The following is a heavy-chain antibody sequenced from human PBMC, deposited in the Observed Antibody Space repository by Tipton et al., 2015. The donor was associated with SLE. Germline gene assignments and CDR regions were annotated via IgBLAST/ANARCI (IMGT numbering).Heavy chain of an antibody. V-gene: IGHV4-59*01. J-gene: IGHJ3*02. CDR1: GGSISNYY. D-gene: IGHD3-3*02. Sequence: TLSLTCTVSGGSISNYYWSWIRQPPGKGLEWIGYIHNSGRTNYHPSLKSRVTMSVDTPKNQFSLKRTSGTAGDTAVYYCAREGGDIFADAFDNRGRGTIVTGSS. CDR2: IHNSGRT. CDR3: AREGGDIFADAFDN.